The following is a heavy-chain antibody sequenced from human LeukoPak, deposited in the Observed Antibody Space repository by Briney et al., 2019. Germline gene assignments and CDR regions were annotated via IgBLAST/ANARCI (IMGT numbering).Heavy chain of an antibody. J-gene: IGHJ6*02. CDR2: MNPNSGNT. CDR1: GYTFTSYD. CDR3: ARTAVAGTFLYYYYYGMDV. Sequence: ASVKVSCKASGYTFTSYDINWVRQATGQGLEWMGWMNPNSGNTGYAQKFQGRVTMTRNTSISTAYMELSSLRSEDTAVYYCARTAVAGTFLYYYYYGMDVWGQGTTVTVSS. D-gene: IGHD6-19*01. V-gene: IGHV1-8*01.